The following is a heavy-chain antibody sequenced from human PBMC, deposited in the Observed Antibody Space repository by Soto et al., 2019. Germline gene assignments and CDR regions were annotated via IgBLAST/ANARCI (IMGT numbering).Heavy chain of an antibody. CDR2: IFPGDSDT. CDR3: AAGYSTGLDAFDI. V-gene: IGHV5-51*01. J-gene: IGHJ3*02. D-gene: IGHD2-8*02. CDR1: GYNFANFW. Sequence: PVASLKISRKGPGYNFANFWIGWVRQMPGKGLEWMGMIFPGDSDTKNSPSLEGQITMSVDKSDSSAYLQWRSLKAPDTAIYYCAAGYSTGLDAFDIWGQGTMVTVSS.